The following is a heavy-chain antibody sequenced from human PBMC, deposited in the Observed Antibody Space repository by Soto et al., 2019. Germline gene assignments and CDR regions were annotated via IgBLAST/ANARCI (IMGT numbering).Heavy chain of an antibody. CDR1: GFTFSDYY. Sequence: PGGSLRLSCAASGFTFSDYYRSWIRQAPGKGLEWVSYISSSSSYTNYADSVKGRFTISRDNAKNSLYLQMNSLRAEDTAVYYCARAREGTHCSSTSCYDPPGYWGQGTLVTVSS. V-gene: IGHV3-11*05. J-gene: IGHJ4*02. CDR3: ARAREGTHCSSTSCYDPPGY. CDR2: ISSSSSYT. D-gene: IGHD2-2*01.